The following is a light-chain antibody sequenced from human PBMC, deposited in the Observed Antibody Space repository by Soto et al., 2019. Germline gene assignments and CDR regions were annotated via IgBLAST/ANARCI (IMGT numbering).Light chain of an antibody. J-gene: IGLJ3*02. CDR3: SSYTSSSTRV. CDR2: EVS. CDR1: SSDVGGYNY. V-gene: IGLV2-14*01. Sequence: QSALTQPASVSGSPGQSITISCTGTSSDVGGYNYVSWYQQHPGKAPKLMIYEVSHRPSGVSNRFSGSKSGNTASLTISGLHAEDEDDYYCSSYTSSSTRVFGRGTKLTVL.